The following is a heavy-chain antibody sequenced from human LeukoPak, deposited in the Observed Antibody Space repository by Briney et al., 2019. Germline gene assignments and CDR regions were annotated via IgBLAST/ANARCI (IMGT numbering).Heavy chain of an antibody. V-gene: IGHV3-23*01. D-gene: IGHD6-13*01. J-gene: IGHJ4*02. CDR1: GFTFSSYA. CDR2: ISGRGVGT. CDR3: ATGRGQQLVIDS. Sequence: GGSLRLSCAASGFTFSSYAVSWVRQAPGKGLEWVSGISGRGVGTYYADSVKGRFTISRDNSNNTLYLQMNSLRVEDTAVYYCATGRGQQLVIDSWGQGTLVTVSS.